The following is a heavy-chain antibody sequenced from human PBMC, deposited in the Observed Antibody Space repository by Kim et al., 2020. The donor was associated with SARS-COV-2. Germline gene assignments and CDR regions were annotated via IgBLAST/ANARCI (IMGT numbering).Heavy chain of an antibody. V-gene: IGHV4-31*03. CDR1: GGSISSGGYY. J-gene: IGHJ4*02. CDR3: VRGGRTVTPTFDY. D-gene: IGHD4-17*01. CDR2: IYYSGST. Sequence: SETLSLTCTVSGGSISSGGYYWSWIRQHPGKGLEWIGYIYYSGSTYYNPSLKSRVTISVDTSKNQFSLKLSSVTAADTAVYYCVRGGRTVTPTFDYWGQGTLVTVSS.